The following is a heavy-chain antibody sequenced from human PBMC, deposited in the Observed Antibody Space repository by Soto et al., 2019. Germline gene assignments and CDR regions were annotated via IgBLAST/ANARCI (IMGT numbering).Heavy chain of an antibody. V-gene: IGHV3-30*18. CDR1: GFSFSTYA. CDR2: ISDDGSNK. J-gene: IGHJ6*02. D-gene: IGHD4-17*01. CDR3: AKETTVTTFLGYFYYYGMDV. Sequence: QVQLVESGGGVVQPGRSLRLSCAASGFSFSTYAMHWVRQAPGKGLEWVAVISDDGSNKYYADSARGRFTISRDNSKKSLYLPMNSLRAEDTAVYYSAKETTVTTFLGYFYYYGMDVWGQGTTVTVSS.